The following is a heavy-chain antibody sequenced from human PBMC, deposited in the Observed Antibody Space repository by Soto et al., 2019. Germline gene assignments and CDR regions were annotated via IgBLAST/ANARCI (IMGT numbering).Heavy chain of an antibody. CDR2: ISYDGSNK. CDR1: GFTFSSYA. D-gene: IGHD2-2*01. Sequence: QVQLVESGGGVVQPGRSLRLSCAASGFTFSSYAMHRVRQAPGKGLEWVAVISYDGSNKYYADSVKGRFTISRDNSKNTLYLQMNSLRAEDTAVYYCARGAELGYCSSTCCYGWYFDLWGRGTLVTVSS. V-gene: IGHV3-30-3*01. J-gene: IGHJ2*01. CDR3: ARGAELGYCSSTCCYGWYFDL.